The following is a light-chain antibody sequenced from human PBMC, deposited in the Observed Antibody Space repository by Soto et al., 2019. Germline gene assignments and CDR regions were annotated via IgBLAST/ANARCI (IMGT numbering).Light chain of an antibody. CDR3: QQYYSFPFT. J-gene: IGKJ3*01. CDR1: QDIKNY. Sequence: VISMTQSPSLLSASTGDRVTISCRMSQDIKNYLAWYQQRPGKAPALLIYSASTLQNGVPSRFSGSWSGTDFTLTISRVQSEDFATYYCQQYYSFPFTFGPGTKVDV. V-gene: IGKV1D-8*01. CDR2: SAS.